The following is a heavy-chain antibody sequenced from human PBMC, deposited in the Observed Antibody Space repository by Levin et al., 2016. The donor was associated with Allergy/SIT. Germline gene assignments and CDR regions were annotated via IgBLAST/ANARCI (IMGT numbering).Heavy chain of an antibody. J-gene: IGHJ4*02. Sequence: GESLKISCAASGFTFSNYLMHWVRQAPGKGLVWVSRIYSDGSITSYADSVKGRFTISRDNAKNTLYLQMDSLRAEDTAVYYCARDNYHGTALPDWGQGTRVTVSS. V-gene: IGHV3-74*01. CDR3: ARDNYHGTALPD. D-gene: IGHD1-7*01. CDR2: IYSDGSIT. CDR1: GFTFSNYL.